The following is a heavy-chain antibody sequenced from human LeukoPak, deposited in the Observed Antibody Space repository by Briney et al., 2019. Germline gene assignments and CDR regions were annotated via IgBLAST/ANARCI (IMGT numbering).Heavy chain of an antibody. D-gene: IGHD3-22*01. Sequence: GGSLRLSCAASGFTLRCCGMHWVRQAPGKGLEWVAFVRTDGSDKYYADSVKGRFTISRDNSKNTLYLDMSSLRAEDTALYYCTKDGDDSIEHWGQGTLVTVSS. CDR1: GFTLRCCG. CDR2: VRTDGSDK. J-gene: IGHJ4*02. CDR3: TKDGDDSIEH. V-gene: IGHV3-30*02.